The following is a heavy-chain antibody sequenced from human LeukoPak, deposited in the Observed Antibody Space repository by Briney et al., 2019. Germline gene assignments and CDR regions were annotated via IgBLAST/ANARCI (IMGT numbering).Heavy chain of an antibody. CDR1: GGSISSYY. Sequence: SETLSLTCTVSGGSISSYYWSWIRQPPGKGLEWIGYIYYSGSTNYNPSLKRRVTISVDTSKNQFSLKLSSVTAADTAVYYCARGGVNWFDPWGQGTLVTVSS. V-gene: IGHV4-59*01. CDR3: ARGGVNWFDP. J-gene: IGHJ5*02. CDR2: IYYSGST.